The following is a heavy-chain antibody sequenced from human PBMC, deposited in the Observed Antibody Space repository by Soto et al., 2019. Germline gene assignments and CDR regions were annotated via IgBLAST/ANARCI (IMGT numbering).Heavy chain of an antibody. CDR2: IKEDGSEK. CDR1: GFTFSSYW. CDR3: VSSLL. Sequence: EVQMVESGGGLVQPGGSLRLSCAVSGFTFSSYWMYWVRQAPGKGLEWVANIKEDGSEKNYVDSVKGRFTISRDNAKNSLYLQMNSLRVEDTAVYYCVSSLLRGQGTLVTVSS. V-gene: IGHV3-7*01. J-gene: IGHJ4*02.